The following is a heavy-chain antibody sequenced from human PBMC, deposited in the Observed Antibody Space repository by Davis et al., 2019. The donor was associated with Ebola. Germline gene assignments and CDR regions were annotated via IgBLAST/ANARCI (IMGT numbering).Heavy chain of an antibody. CDR1: GYTFTSYG. D-gene: IGHD3-16*01. CDR3: ARDLGANGFDP. J-gene: IGHJ5*02. CDR2: INPSGGST. Sequence: ASVKVSCKASGYTFTSYGISWVRQAPGQGLEWMGIINPSGGSTTYAQKFQGWVTMTRDTSISTAYMELSRLRSDDTAVYYCARDLGANGFDPWGQGTLVTVSS. V-gene: IGHV1-2*04.